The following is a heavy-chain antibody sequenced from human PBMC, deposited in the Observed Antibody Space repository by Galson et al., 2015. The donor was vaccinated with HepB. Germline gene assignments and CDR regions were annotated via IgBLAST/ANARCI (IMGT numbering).Heavy chain of an antibody. D-gene: IGHD6-13*01. CDR3: ARVKTAAGTDDY. Sequence: ETLSLTCAVSGGSISSSNWWSWVRQPPGKGLEWIGEIYHSGSTNYNPSLKSRVTISVDKSKNQFSLKLSSVTAADTAVYYCARVKTAAGTDDYWGQGTLVTVSS. CDR1: GGSISSSNW. V-gene: IGHV4-4*02. CDR2: IYHSGST. J-gene: IGHJ4*02.